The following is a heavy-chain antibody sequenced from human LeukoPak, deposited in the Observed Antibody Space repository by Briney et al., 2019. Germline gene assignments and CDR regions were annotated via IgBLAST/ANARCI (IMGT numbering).Heavy chain of an antibody. J-gene: IGHJ4*02. CDR2: ISSSGGSK. CDR3: AKVPTRSVRFLRAWVTVFDY. CDR1: GFTFSSYA. Sequence: GGSLRLSCAASGFTFSSYAMRWVRQATGKGLEWVSAISSSGGSKYYAASVKGWFTISRDNSKNTLYLQMNSLRAEDTAVYYGAKVPTRSVRFLRAWVTVFDYWGQGTLFTVSS. V-gene: IGHV3-23*01. D-gene: IGHD3-3*01.